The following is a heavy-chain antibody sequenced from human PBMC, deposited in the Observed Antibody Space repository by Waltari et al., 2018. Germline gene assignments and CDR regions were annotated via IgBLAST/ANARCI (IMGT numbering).Heavy chain of an antibody. V-gene: IGHV1-69*05. CDR1: GGTFSSYA. Sequence: QVQLVQSGAEVKKPGSSVKVSCKASGGTFSSYAISWVRQAPGQGLEWMGGIIPIFGTANYAQKFQGRVTITTDESTSTAYMELSSLRSEDTAVYYCARDRGGNYYDSSGAFDYWGQGTLVTVSS. J-gene: IGHJ4*02. CDR3: ARDRGGNYYDSSGAFDY. D-gene: IGHD3-22*01. CDR2: IIPIFGTA.